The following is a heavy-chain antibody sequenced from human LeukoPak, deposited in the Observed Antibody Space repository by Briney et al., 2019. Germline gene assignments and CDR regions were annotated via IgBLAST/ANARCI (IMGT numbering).Heavy chain of an antibody. D-gene: IGHD6-13*01. J-gene: IGHJ6*02. CDR2: IYHSGST. Sequence: SETLSLTCAVSGGSISSGGYSWSWIRQPPGKGLEWIGYIYHSGSTYYNPSLKSRVTISVDRSKNQFSLKLSSVTAADTAVYYCARGGSSWSHIGYYYGMDVWGQGTTVTVSS. CDR1: GGSISSGGYS. CDR3: ARGGSSWSHIGYYYGMDV. V-gene: IGHV4-30-2*01.